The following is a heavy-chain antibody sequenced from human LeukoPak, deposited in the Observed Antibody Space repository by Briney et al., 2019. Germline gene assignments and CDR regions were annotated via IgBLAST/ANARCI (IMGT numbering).Heavy chain of an antibody. CDR3: ARDPGYCTNGVCYFFDY. Sequence: PGGSLRLSCAASGFTFSSYAMHWVRQAPGKGLEWVAVISYDGSNKYYADSVKGRFTISRDNSKNTLYLQMNSLRAEDTAVYYCARDPGYCTNGVCYFFDYWGQGTLVTVSS. D-gene: IGHD2-8*01. CDR1: GFTFSSYA. V-gene: IGHV3-30*04. J-gene: IGHJ4*02. CDR2: ISYDGSNK.